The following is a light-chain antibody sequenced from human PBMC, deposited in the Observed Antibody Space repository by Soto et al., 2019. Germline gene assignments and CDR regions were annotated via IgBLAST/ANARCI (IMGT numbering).Light chain of an antibody. CDR1: QGISKY. V-gene: IGKV1-27*01. J-gene: IGKJ4*01. Sequence: DIQMTQSPSSLSASVGYRVTITCRASQGISKYFAWYQQKPGKVPKLLIYAASTLQSGVPSRFSGSGSGTDFTLTISSLQPEDVATYYCQKYNSAPQLTFGGGTKVEIK. CDR3: QKYNSAPQLT. CDR2: AAS.